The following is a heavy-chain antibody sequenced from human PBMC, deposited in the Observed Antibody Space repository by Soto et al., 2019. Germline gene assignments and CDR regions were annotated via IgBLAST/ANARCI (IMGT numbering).Heavy chain of an antibody. CDR3: VRGDF. Sequence: PGGSLRLSCSASGFNFGTFAIHWVRQAPGEALEYVSAISTNGGSTYYADSVKGRFTISRDNSKNTVHLQMSSLRPGDTAVYYCVRGDFWGQGTLVTVSS. CDR1: GFNFGTFA. D-gene: IGHD3-10*01. J-gene: IGHJ4*02. CDR2: ISTNGGST. V-gene: IGHV3-64D*06.